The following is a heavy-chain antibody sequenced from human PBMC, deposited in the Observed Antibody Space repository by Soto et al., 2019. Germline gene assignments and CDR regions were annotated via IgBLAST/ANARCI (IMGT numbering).Heavy chain of an antibody. D-gene: IGHD3-10*01. V-gene: IGHV1-18*01. CDR1: GYTFTSYG. Sequence: ASVKVSCKASGYTFTSYGISWVRQAPGQGLEWMGWISAYNGNTNYAQKLQGRVTMTTDTSTSTAYMELRSLRSDDTAVYYCAKDVTMVFVFILFDRWGQGTLVTVSS. CDR2: ISAYNGNT. CDR3: AKDVTMVFVFILFDR. J-gene: IGHJ5*02.